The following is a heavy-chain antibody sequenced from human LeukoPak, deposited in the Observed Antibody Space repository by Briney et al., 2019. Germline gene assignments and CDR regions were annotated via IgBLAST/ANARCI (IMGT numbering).Heavy chain of an antibody. J-gene: IGHJ4*02. V-gene: IGHV3-30-3*01. CDR1: GFTFSSYA. CDR2: ISYDGSNK. D-gene: IGHD6-6*01. Sequence: GRSLRLSCAASGFTFSSYAMHWVRQAPGKGLEWVAVISYDGSNKYCADSVKGRFTISRDNSKNTLYLQMNSLRAEDTAVYYCAREEDSSSSCFDYWGQGTLVTVSS. CDR3: AREEDSSSSCFDY.